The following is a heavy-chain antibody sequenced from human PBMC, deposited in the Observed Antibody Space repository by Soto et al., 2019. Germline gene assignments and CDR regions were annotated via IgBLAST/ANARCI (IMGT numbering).Heavy chain of an antibody. J-gene: IGHJ1*01. CDR2: MNPNSGNT. Sequence: ASVKVSCKASGYTFTSYDINWVRRATGQGLEWMGWMNPNSGNTGYAQKFQGRVTMTRNTSISTAYMELSSLRSEDTAVYYCARGGYYSNYIEYFQHWGQGTLVTVSS. D-gene: IGHD4-4*01. V-gene: IGHV1-8*02. CDR1: GYTFTSYD. CDR3: ARGGYYSNYIEYFQH.